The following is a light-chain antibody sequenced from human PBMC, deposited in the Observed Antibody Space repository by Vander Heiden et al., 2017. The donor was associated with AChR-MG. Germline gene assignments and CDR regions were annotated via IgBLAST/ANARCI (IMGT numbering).Light chain of an antibody. CDR3: QVWDSNTAV. CDR2: SND. V-gene: IGLV3-9*01. Sequence: SYEITQPVSVSVALGQTARISCGGSNIETKNVHWYQQKPGQAPVLVIYSNDNRPSGIPEGFSGSNSGNTATLTISRAQGGDAGDYYCQVWDSNTAVFGGGTKLTVL. CDR1: NIETKN. J-gene: IGLJ3*02.